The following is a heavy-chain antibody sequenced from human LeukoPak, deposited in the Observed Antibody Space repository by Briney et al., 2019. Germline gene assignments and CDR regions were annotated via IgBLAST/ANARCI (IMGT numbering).Heavy chain of an antibody. CDR3: ARAAVLLWFGPDY. V-gene: IGHV3-7*03. J-gene: IGHJ4*02. CDR1: GGSISSSSYY. CDR2: IKQDGSEK. Sequence: PSETLSLTCTVSGGSISSSSYYWGWVRQAPEKGLEWVANIKQDGSEKYYVDSVKGRFTISRDNAKNSLYLQMNSLRAEDTAVYYCARAAVLLWFGPDYWGQGTLVTVSS. D-gene: IGHD3-10*01.